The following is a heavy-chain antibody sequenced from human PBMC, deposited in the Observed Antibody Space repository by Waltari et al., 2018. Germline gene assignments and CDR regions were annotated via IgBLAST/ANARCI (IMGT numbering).Heavy chain of an antibody. CDR3: ARDSYTTGWGDQ. Sequence: DVQLVESGGGLVQPGGSLTLSCVVSGFTFSSYEMNWVRQAPGKVLEWIALISSTGNTLNYADSVKGRFTVSRDNAKNSLFLHMNDLRAEDTAVYYCARDSYTTGWGDQWGQGTLVSV. CDR2: ISSTGNTL. CDR1: GFTFSSYE. V-gene: IGHV3-48*03. D-gene: IGHD6-19*01. J-gene: IGHJ4*02.